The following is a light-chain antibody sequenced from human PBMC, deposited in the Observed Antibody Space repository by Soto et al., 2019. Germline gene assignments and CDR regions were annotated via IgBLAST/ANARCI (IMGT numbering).Light chain of an antibody. V-gene: IGKV3-20*01. CDR2: GAS. CDR1: QSVSSSY. CDR3: QPYDSSPSFT. J-gene: IGKJ3*01. Sequence: EIVLTQSPGTLSLSPGERATLSCRASQSVSSSYLAWYQQRPGQAPRLLIYGASGRATGIPDRFSGSGSGTDFTLTISRLEPEDFAVYYCQPYDSSPSFTFGPGTKVDIK.